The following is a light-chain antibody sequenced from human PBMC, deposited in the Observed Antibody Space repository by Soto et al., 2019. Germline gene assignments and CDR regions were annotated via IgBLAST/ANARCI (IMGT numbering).Light chain of an antibody. CDR1: QSVTTN. CDR2: GAS. J-gene: IGKJ1*01. CDR3: QQYNNWLRWT. V-gene: IGKV3-15*01. Sequence: EVVMTQSPATLSVSPGERATLSCRASQSVTTNMAWFQQKPRQAPRLLIYGASTRATGIPARFSGSGSGTDFTLTISSLQSEDFAVYYCQQYNNWLRWTFGQGTKVDIK.